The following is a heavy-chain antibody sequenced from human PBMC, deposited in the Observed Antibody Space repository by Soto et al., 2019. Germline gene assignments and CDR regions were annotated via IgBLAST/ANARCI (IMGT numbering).Heavy chain of an antibody. V-gene: IGHV1-18*01. CDR2: ISAYNGDT. J-gene: IGHJ5*02. CDR3: ARGGVDCSGGSCPYNWFDP. Sequence: VQLVQSGAEVKKPGASVKVSCKASGYTFTSYGISWVRQAPGQGLEWMGWISAYNGDTNYPQKLQGRVTMTTDTSTSTAYMELRSLRPDDTAVYYCARGGVDCSGGSCPYNWFDPWGQGTLVTVSS. CDR1: GYTFTSYG. D-gene: IGHD2-15*01.